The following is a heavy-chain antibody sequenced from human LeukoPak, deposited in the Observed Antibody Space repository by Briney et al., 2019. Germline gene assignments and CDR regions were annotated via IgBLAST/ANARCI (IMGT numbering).Heavy chain of an antibody. V-gene: IGHV6-1*01. CDR2: TYYRSKWFN. J-gene: IGHJ4*02. Sequence: QTPSLTSAIPRDSVSSNSAAWAWVRQSPSRGLEWLGRTYYRSKWFNDYAVSVKSRININPDTSKNQFSLQLNSVTPEDTAVYYCARESMGIDYWGQGTLVTVSS. CDR1: RDSVSSNSAA. D-gene: IGHD2/OR15-2a*01. CDR3: ARESMGIDY.